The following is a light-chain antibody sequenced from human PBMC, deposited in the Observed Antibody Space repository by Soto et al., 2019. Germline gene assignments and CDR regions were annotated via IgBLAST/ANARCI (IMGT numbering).Light chain of an antibody. CDR1: QSVNSK. CDR3: QQYNNWWT. V-gene: IGKV3-15*01. Sequence: EIVMTQSPATLSVSPGERATLSCRASQSVNSKLAWYQQKPGRAPRLLIYGASTRATGIPARFSGSGSGTEFTLTISSLQYEDFAVYYCQQYNNWWTFGQGTKVDNK. J-gene: IGKJ1*01. CDR2: GAS.